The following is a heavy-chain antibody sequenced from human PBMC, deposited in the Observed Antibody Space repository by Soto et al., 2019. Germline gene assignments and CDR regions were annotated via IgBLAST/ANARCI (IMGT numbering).Heavy chain of an antibody. Sequence: RLARAACRLTLNNYVIAGVLQDPGKGLEWVAVISYDGSRKYYADSVKGRFTISRDNSKNTLYLQMNGLGAEDTALFYCAKTLDIASVSMYFYAMDIWGQGPTVTV. D-gene: IGHD5-18*01. CDR1: RLTLNNYV. CDR3: AKTLDIASVSMYFYAMDI. CDR2: ISYDGSRK. J-gene: IGHJ6*02. V-gene: IGHV3-30*18.